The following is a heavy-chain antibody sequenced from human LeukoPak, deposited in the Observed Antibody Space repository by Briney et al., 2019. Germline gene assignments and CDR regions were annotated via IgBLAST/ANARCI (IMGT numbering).Heavy chain of an antibody. CDR1: GYSISSGYY. CDR3: ARYSYYSSTSWACGFDP. V-gene: IGHV4-38-2*01. J-gene: IGHJ5*02. D-gene: IGHD2-2*01. Sequence: PSETLSLTCAVSGYSISSGYYWGWIRQPPGKGLEWIGSIYHSGSTYYNPSLKSRVTISVDTSKNQFSLKLSSVTAADTAVYYCARYSYYSSTSWACGFDPWGQGTLVTVSS. CDR2: IYHSGST.